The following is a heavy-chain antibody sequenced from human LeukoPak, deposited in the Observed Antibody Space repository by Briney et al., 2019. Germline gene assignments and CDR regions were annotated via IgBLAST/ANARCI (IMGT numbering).Heavy chain of an antibody. D-gene: IGHD6-6*01. CDR3: AKAEYSSACPRADY. J-gene: IGHJ4*02. Sequence: GGSLRLACVVSGFTFGSNAMGWVRQAAGKGLEWIAIITPSSGSTYYAHSVKGRFTISTDTPKSTPYMQMNSLRAEDTAVYYCAKAEYSSACPRADYWGQGTLVTVSS. CDR1: GFTFGSNA. V-gene: IGHV3-23*01. CDR2: ITPSSGST.